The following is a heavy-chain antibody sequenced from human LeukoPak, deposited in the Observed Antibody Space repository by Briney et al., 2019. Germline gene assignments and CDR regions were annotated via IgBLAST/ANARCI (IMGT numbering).Heavy chain of an antibody. CDR3: ARPLHKLAPMDV. V-gene: IGHV4-59*08. Sequence: SETLSLTCTVSGGSISSYYWRWIRQPPGKGLEWIGYIYYSGSTNYNPSLKSRVTISVDTSKNQFSLKLSSVTAADTAVYHCARPLHKLAPMDVWGKGTTVTISS. D-gene: IGHD1-1*01. J-gene: IGHJ6*04. CDR1: GGSISSYY. CDR2: IYYSGST.